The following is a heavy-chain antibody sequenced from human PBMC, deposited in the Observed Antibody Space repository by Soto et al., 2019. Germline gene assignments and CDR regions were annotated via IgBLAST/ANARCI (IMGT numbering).Heavy chain of an antibody. D-gene: IGHD1-26*01. V-gene: IGHV4-4*02. CDR1: GGSISSSNW. CDR3: ARDPEDGGSPYYYYGMDV. Sequence: SETLSLTCAVSGGSISSSNWWSWVRQPPGTRLEWIGEIYHSGSTNYNPSLKSRVTISVDKSKNQFSLKLSSVTAADTAVYYCARDPEDGGSPYYYYGMDVWGQGTTVT. CDR2: IYHSGST. J-gene: IGHJ6*02.